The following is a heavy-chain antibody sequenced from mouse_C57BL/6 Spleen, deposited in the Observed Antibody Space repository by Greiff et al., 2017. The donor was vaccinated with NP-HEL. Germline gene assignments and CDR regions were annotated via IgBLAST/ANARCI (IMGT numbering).Heavy chain of an antibody. CDR1: GYTFTSYW. J-gene: IGHJ4*01. CDR2: IHPNSGST. CDR3: AREVVGRAMDY. D-gene: IGHD1-1*02. Sequence: QVQLQQSGAELVKPGASVKLSCKASGYTFTSYWMHWVKQRPGQGLEWIGMIHPNSGSTNYNEKFKSKATLTVDKSSSTAYMQLSSLTSEDSAVYYCAREVVGRAMDYWGQGTSVTVSS. V-gene: IGHV1-64*01.